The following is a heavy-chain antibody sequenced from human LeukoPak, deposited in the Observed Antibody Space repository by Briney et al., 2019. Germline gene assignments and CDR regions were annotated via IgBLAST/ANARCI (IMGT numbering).Heavy chain of an antibody. CDR1: GGSISSHY. Sequence: PSQTLSLTCAVSGGSISSHYWSWIRQPPGKGLEWIGYIYHSGSTYYNPSLKSRVTISVDRSKNQFSLKLSSVTAADTAVYYCARDSPYLLWGQGTLVTVSS. J-gene: IGHJ4*02. CDR2: IYHSGST. CDR3: ARDSPYLL. V-gene: IGHV4-59*11.